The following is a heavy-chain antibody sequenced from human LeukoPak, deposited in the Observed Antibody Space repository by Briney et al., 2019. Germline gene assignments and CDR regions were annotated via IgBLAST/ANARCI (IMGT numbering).Heavy chain of an antibody. V-gene: IGHV3-30*04. CDR1: GFDFSSYV. CDR3: VRDISGEKSFDY. J-gene: IGHJ4*02. D-gene: IGHD3-10*01. CDR2: LPHDGRNR. Sequence: RRSLRLSCAASGFDFSSYVMHWVRQAPGKGLEWVAVLPHDGRNRYYADSVKGRYTISRDNSVNTLDLQMNSLGGEDTAMYYCVRDISGEKSFDYWGQGTLVTVSS.